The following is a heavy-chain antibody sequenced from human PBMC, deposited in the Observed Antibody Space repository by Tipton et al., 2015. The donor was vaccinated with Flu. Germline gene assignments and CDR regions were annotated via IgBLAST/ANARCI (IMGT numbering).Heavy chain of an antibody. CDR2: FSSRGSTI. Sequence: LRLSCAASGFTFSSYEMNWVRQAPGKGLEWVSYFSSRGSTIYYADSVKGRFTISRDNAKNSLYLQMSSLRAEDTAIYYCARAKSGEDYYYYGMDVWGQGTTVTVSS. CDR1: GFTFSSYE. V-gene: IGHV3-48*03. D-gene: IGHD3-16*01. CDR3: ARAKSGEDYYYYGMDV. J-gene: IGHJ6*02.